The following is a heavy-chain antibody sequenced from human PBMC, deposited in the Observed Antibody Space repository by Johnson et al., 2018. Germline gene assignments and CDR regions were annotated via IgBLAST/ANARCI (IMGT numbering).Heavy chain of an antibody. D-gene: IGHD4-23*01. Sequence: VQLVQSGGAVVHPGGSLGLSCTASDSTFDEYMMHWVRQAPGKALEWVSLISWDGISMFYSDSVRGRFVISRDNRKNSLYLQMNILTTEDTAFYYCAKDAGGSGYFDRWGQGALVTVYS. CDR1: DSTFDEYM. J-gene: IGHJ4*02. V-gene: IGHV3-43*01. CDR3: AKDAGGSGYFDR. CDR2: ISWDGISM.